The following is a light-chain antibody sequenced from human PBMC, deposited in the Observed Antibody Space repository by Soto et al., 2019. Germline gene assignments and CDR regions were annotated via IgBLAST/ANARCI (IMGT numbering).Light chain of an antibody. CDR1: SSDVDGYNY. CDR2: KVS. CDR3: SSYSTATSPQWV. Sequence: QSVLTQPASVSGSPGQSITIPCTGTSSDVDGYNYVSWYQQHPGRAPKLVIYKVSDRPSGVSSRFSASKSGNTASLTISGLQAEDEADYYCSSYSTATSPQWVFGGGTKVTVL. V-gene: IGLV2-14*01. J-gene: IGLJ3*02.